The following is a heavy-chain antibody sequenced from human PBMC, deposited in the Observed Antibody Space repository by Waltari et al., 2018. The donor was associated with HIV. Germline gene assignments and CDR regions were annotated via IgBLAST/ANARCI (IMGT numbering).Heavy chain of an antibody. V-gene: IGHV4-39*01. CDR1: GGSVSSSSYF. J-gene: IGHJ2*01. CDR2: IYYTGRA. D-gene: IGHD1-26*01. Sequence: QLQLQESGPGLVKPSETRSLTCAVSGGSVSSSSYFWGWIRQPPGKGLEWVGRIYYTGRAYYNPSLKSRVTISVDTSKNQFSLKVTSVTAADTAVYYCARHALRVGAAYWNFDLWGRGTLVTVSS. CDR3: ARHALRVGAAYWNFDL.